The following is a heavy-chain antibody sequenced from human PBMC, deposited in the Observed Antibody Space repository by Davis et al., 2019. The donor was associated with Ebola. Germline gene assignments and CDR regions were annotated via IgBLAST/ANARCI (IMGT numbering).Heavy chain of an antibody. Sequence: MPSETLSLTCTVSGGSISSYYWSWIRQPPGKGLEWIGYIYYSGSTNYNPSLKSRVTISVDTSKNQFSLKLSSVTAADTAVYYCARVETTYYYDSSGYGTRRYFDYWGQGTLVTVSS. D-gene: IGHD3-22*01. CDR3: ARVETTYYYDSSGYGTRRYFDY. CDR2: IYYSGST. J-gene: IGHJ4*02. CDR1: GGSISSYY. V-gene: IGHV4-59*01.